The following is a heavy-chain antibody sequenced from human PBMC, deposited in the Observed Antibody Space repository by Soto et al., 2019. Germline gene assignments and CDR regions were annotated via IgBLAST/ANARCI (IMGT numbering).Heavy chain of an antibody. J-gene: IGHJ6*02. CDR1: GYSFTTYW. D-gene: IGHD3-16*01. Sequence: PGESLKISCQGSGYSFTTYWIGWVRQMPGKGLEWMGIIYPGNSDIRYSPSFQGQVTISADKFISTAYLKWSGLKASDTAMYYCARLGIWSYGMDVWGQGTTVTVSS. V-gene: IGHV5-51*01. CDR2: IYPGNSDI. CDR3: ARLGIWSYGMDV.